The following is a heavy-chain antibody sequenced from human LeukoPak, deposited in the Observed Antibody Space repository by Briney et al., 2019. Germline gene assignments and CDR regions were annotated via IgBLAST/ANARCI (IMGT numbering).Heavy chain of an antibody. CDR2: ISYDGSHK. V-gene: IGHV3-30-3*01. CDR1: GFTFSSYA. D-gene: IGHD6-13*01. Sequence: GGSLRLSCAASGFTFSSYAMHWVRQAPGKGLEWVAVISYDGSHKYYADSVKGRFTISRDNSKNTLYLQMNSLRAEDTAVYYCVNEQQLTFDYWGQGTLVTVSS. J-gene: IGHJ4*02. CDR3: VNEQQLTFDY.